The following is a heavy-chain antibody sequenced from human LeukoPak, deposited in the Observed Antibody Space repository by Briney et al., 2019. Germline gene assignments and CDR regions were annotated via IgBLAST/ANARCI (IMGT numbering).Heavy chain of an antibody. CDR2: ISGSGGST. CDR3: AKASIRYTDYFDY. V-gene: IGHV3-23*01. CDR1: GFTFSSYA. J-gene: IGHJ4*02. Sequence: SGGSLRLSCAASGFTFSSYALTWVRKPPGKGLDWVSAISGSGGSTYYADSVKGRFTISRDNSKNTLYLQMNSLRAEDTAVYYCAKASIRYTDYFDYWGQGTLVTVSS. D-gene: IGHD2-2*02.